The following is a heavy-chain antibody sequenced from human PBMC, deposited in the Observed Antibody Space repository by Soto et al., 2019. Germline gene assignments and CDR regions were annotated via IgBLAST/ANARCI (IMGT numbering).Heavy chain of an antibody. Sequence: SETLSLTCTVSGGSISSGGYYWSWIRQHPGKGLEWIGYIYYSGSTYYNPSLKSRVTISVDTSKNQFSLKLSSVTAADTAVYYCARGGITGTTANWFDPWGQGTLVTVSS. D-gene: IGHD1-7*01. CDR1: GGSISSGGYY. V-gene: IGHV4-31*03. J-gene: IGHJ5*02. CDR3: ARGGITGTTANWFDP. CDR2: IYYSGST.